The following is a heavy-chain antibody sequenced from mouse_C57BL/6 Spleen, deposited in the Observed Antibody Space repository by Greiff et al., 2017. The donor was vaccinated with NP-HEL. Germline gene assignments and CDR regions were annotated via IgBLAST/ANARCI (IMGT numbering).Heavy chain of an antibody. J-gene: IGHJ4*01. CDR3: AREGGNHFFYAMDY. V-gene: IGHV1-26*01. CDR1: GYTFTDYY. CDR2: INPNNGGT. D-gene: IGHD2-1*01. Sequence: PVASFPISCKASGYTFTDYYMNWVKQSHGKSLEWIGDINPNNGGTSYNQKFKGKATLTVDKSSSTAYMELRSLTSEDSAVYYCAREGGNHFFYAMDYWGQGTSVTVSS.